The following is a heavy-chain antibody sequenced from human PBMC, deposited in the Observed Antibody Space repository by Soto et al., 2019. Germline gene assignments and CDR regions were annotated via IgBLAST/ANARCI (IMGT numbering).Heavy chain of an antibody. J-gene: IGHJ5*02. V-gene: IGHV3-23*01. CDR3: AKDHNDQGDIAAVFDP. CDR1: GFTFSSYA. D-gene: IGHD6-13*01. Sequence: GGSLRLSCAASGFTFSSYAMSWVRQAPGKGLEWVSAISGSGGSTYYADSVKGRFTISRDNSKNTLYLQMNSLRAEDTAVYYCAKDHNDQGDIAAVFDPWGQGTLVTVSS. CDR2: ISGSGGST.